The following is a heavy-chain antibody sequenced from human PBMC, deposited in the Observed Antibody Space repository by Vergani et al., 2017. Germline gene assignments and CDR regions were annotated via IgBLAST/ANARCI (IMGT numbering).Heavy chain of an antibody. Sequence: QVQLVQSGAEVKKPGASVKVSCKASGYTFTSYDINWVRQATGQGLEWMGWMNPNSGNTGYAQKFQGRVTMTRNTSISTAYMELSSLRSEDTAVYYCAREVDYCSRTSCYGEAFDIWGQGTMVTVSS. CDR2: MNPNSGNT. CDR1: GYTFTSYD. CDR3: AREVDYCSRTSCYGEAFDI. J-gene: IGHJ3*02. V-gene: IGHV1-8*01. D-gene: IGHD2-2*01.